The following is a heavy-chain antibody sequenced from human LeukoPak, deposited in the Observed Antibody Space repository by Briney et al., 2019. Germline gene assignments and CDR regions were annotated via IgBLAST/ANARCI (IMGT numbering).Heavy chain of an antibody. CDR1: GYTLTELS. CDR2: FDPEDDEI. J-gene: IGHJ4*02. V-gene: IGHV1-24*01. Sequence: ASVKVSCKASGYTLTELSMYWVRQAPGKGLEWMGGFDPEDDEIMYAQKFQGRVTMTEDTSTDTAYMELSSLRSEDTAVYYCATDLGYIWSRTPVWGQGTLVTVSS. D-gene: IGHD5-24*01. CDR3: ATDLGYIWSRTPV.